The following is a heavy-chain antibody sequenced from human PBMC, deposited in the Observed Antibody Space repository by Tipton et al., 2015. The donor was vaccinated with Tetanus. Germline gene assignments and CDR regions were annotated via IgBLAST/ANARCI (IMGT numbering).Heavy chain of an antibody. J-gene: IGHJ4*02. D-gene: IGHD5-12*01. CDR2: VYHSGAT. V-gene: IGHV4-61*01. CDR3: ARANNDYPKKGPFDY. Sequence: GLVKPSETLSLTCTVSGSSISRSSHYWTWIRQPPGKEPEWVGYVYHSGATNYHPSLKSRLAISADTSKNQFSLNLRSVITADTAAYYCARANNDYPKKGPFDYWGQGILVTVSS. CDR1: GSSISRSSHY.